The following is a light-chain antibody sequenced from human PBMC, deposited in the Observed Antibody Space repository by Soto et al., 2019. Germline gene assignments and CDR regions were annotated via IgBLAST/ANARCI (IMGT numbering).Light chain of an antibody. CDR1: QSLLHSDGKTY. J-gene: IGKJ2*01. Sequence: DIVMTQTPLSLSVTPGQPASISCKSSQSLLHSDGKTYLYWYLQKPGRPPQLLIHEVSNRFSGVPDRFSGSGLGTDFTLKISRVEAEDVGVYYCMQSTQLYTFGQGTKLEIK. CDR2: EVS. V-gene: IGKV2D-29*01. CDR3: MQSTQLYT.